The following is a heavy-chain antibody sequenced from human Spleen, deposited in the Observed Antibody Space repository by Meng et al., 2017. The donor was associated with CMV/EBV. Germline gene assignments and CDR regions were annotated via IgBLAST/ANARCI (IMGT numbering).Heavy chain of an antibody. CDR1: GFTFSTYS. J-gene: IGHJ4*02. D-gene: IGHD3-3*01. Sequence: LSLTCLASGFTFSTYSMNWVRQAPGKGLEWVSSISSSSSYIYYADSVKGRFTISRDNAKNSLFLQMNSLRAEDTAVYYCARTDYDFWSGFYTYFDYWGQGALVTVSS. CDR3: ARTDYDFWSGFYTYFDY. CDR2: ISSSSSYI. V-gene: IGHV3-21*04.